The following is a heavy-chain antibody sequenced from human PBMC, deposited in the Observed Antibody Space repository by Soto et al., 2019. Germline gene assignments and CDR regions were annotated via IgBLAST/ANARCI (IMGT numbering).Heavy chain of an antibody. CDR2: IYPGDSDT. V-gene: IGHV5-51*01. CDR1: GYSFTSYW. CDR3: ASGGVRGVITRTRDYYGMDV. Sequence: GESLKISCKGSGYSFTSYWIGWVRQMPGKGLESMGIIYPGDSDTRYSPSFQGQVTISADKSISTAYLQWSSLKASDTAMYYCASGGVRGVITRTRDYYGMDVWGQGTTVTVSS. J-gene: IGHJ6*02. D-gene: IGHD3-10*01.